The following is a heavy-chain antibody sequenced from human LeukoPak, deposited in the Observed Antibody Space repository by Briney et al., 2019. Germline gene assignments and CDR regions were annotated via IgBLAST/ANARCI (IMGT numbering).Heavy chain of an antibody. CDR2: IIPIFGTA. V-gene: IGHV1-69*13. CDR1: GGTFSSYA. CDR3: ARGYYYGSGSYFYFDY. J-gene: IGHJ4*02. Sequence: GASVKVSCKASGGTFSSYAISWVRQAPGQRLEWMGGIIPIFGTANYAQKFQGRVTITADESTSTAYMELSSLRSEDTAVYYCARGYYYGSGSYFYFDYWGQGTLVTVSS. D-gene: IGHD3-10*01.